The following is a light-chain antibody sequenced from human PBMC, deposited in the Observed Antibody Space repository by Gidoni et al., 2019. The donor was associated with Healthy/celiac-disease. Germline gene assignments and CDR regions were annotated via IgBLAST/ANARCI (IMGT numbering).Light chain of an antibody. Sequence: DIQMTQSPSSLSASVGDRVTIPCRASQRISRYLNWYQQKPGKTPKLLIYAASSLQSGVPSRFSGSGSGTDFTLTISSLQPEDFATYYCQQSYSTLGVTFGQGTRLEIK. CDR3: QQSYSTLGVT. J-gene: IGKJ5*01. CDR2: AAS. CDR1: QRISRY. V-gene: IGKV1-39*01.